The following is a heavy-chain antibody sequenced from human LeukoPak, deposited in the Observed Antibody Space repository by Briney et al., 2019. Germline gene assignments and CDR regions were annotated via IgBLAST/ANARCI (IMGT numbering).Heavy chain of an antibody. D-gene: IGHD3-22*01. V-gene: IGHV3-7*04. CDR1: GFTFSSYC. CDR3: ARIYDNSGYYDY. J-gene: IGHJ4*02. CDR2: INQGGSDK. Sequence: GGSLRLSCAASGFTFSSYCMSWVRQAPGKGLGWVSNINQGGSDKYYVDSVKGRFTISRDNAKNSLYLQTNSLRAEDTAVYYCARIYDNSGYYDYWGQGTVVTVSS.